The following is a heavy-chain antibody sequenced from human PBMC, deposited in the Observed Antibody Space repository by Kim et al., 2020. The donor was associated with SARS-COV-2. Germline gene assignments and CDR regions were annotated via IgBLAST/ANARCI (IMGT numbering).Heavy chain of an antibody. CDR3: AKGSFWGGDY. V-gene: IGHV3-11*01. CDR2: I. D-gene: IGHD7-27*01. Sequence: IYYADSVKGRFTISRDNAKNSLYLQMNSLRVEDTAVYYCAKGSFWGGDYWGQGTLVTVSS. J-gene: IGHJ4*02.